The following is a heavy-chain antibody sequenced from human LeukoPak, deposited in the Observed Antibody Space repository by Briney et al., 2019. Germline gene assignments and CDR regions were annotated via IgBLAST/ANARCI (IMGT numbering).Heavy chain of an antibody. J-gene: IGHJ4*02. CDR2: IGTSGSTI. Sequence: GGSLRLSCAASGFTFSDYYMSWIRQAPGKGLEWLSYIGTSGSTIYYADSVKGRFTISRDNAKNSLYLQMNSLKAEDTAVYYCARGDLYYYGSGSPANWGQGTLVTVSS. CDR1: GFTFSDYY. V-gene: IGHV3-11*04. CDR3: ARGDLYYYGSGSPAN. D-gene: IGHD3-10*01.